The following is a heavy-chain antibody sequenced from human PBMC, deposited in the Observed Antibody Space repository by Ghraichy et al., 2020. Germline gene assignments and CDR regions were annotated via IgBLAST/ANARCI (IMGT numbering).Heavy chain of an antibody. V-gene: IGHV6-1*01. Sequence: TLSLTCGISGDSVSTDGVAWNWIRQSPSRGLEWLGRTYYRSNWYNDYAVSVKSRLTINPHTSKNQFSLQLNSVTPEDTAVYYCARGISSAFDYWGQGTPVTVP. D-gene: IGHD3-3*02. J-gene: IGHJ4*02. CDR2: TYYRSNWYN. CDR3: ARGISSAFDY. CDR1: GDSVSTDGVA.